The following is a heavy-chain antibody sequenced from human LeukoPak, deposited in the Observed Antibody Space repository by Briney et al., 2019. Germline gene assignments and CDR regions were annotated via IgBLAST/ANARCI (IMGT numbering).Heavy chain of an antibody. Sequence: PSETLSLTCAVYGGSFSGYYWSWIRQPPGKGLGWIGEINHSGSTNYNPSLKSRVTISVDTSKNQFSLKLSSVTAADTAVYYCASSLVAAAESFDYWGQGTLVTVSS. CDR2: INHSGST. CDR1: GGSFSGYY. D-gene: IGHD6-13*01. V-gene: IGHV4-34*01. CDR3: ASSLVAAAESFDY. J-gene: IGHJ4*02.